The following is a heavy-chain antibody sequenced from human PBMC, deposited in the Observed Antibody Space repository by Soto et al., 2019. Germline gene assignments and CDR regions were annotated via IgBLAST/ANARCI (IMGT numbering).Heavy chain of an antibody. CDR3: AREEEELAKGNWFDP. V-gene: IGHV1-46*01. CDR1: GYAFTIYY. D-gene: IGHD6-6*01. CDR2: INPSGGST. Sequence: SVNLSCKASGYAFTIYYTHWVRQAHGQGLEWMGIINPSGGSTSYAQKFQGRVTMTRDTSTSTVYMELSSLRSEDTAVYYCAREEEELAKGNWFDPWGQGTLVTVSS. J-gene: IGHJ5*02.